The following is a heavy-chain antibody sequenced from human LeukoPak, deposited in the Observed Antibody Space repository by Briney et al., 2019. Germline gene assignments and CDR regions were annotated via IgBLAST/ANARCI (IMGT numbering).Heavy chain of an antibody. D-gene: IGHD1-7*01. CDR3: ARVELAALRPYYYYGMDV. V-gene: IGHV1-69*08. J-gene: IGHJ6*04. CDR1: GGTFSSYT. Sequence: SVKVSCKASGGTFSSYTISWVRQAPGQGLEWMGRIIPILGTANYAQKFQGRVTITADKSTSTAYMELSSLRSEDTAVYYCARVELAALRPYYYYGMDVWGKGTTVTVSS. CDR2: IIPILGTA.